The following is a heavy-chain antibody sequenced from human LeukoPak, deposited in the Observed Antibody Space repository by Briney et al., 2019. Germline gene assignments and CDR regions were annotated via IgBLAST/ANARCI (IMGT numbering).Heavy chain of an antibody. CDR1: GYSFTSYW. Sequence: GESLKISCKGSGYSFTSYWIGWVRQMPGKGLEWMGIIYPGDSDTRYSPSFQGQVTISADKSISTAYLQWGSLKASDTAMYYCARLETVVVAANPPFDYWGQGTLVTVSS. D-gene: IGHD2-15*01. CDR2: IYPGDSDT. V-gene: IGHV5-51*01. CDR3: ARLETVVVAANPPFDY. J-gene: IGHJ4*02.